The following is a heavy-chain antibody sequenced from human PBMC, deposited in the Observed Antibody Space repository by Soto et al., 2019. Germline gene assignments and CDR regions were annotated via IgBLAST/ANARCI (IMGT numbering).Heavy chain of an antibody. J-gene: IGHJ3*02. CDR3: AAGTYFYDCRGYYEI. CDR1: GFTFSSYA. Sequence: QVQLVESGGGVVQPGRSLRLSCAASGFTFSSYAMQWVPQAPGKGLEWVAVIWYDGSNKYYAESVKGRFTVSRDNSKNRLYRQMNSLRVEETAMYWGAAGTYFYDCRGYYEIWGQGTMVTVSS. CDR2: IWYDGSNK. D-gene: IGHD3-22*01. V-gene: IGHV3-33*01.